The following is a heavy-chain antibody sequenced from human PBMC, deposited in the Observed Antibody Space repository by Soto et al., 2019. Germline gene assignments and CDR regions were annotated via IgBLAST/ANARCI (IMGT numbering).Heavy chain of an antibody. Sequence: GGSLRLSCAASGFTFSSYWMSWVRQAPGKGLEWVANIKQDGSEKYYVDSVKGRFTISRDNAKNSLYLQMNSLRAEDTAVYYCASELLWFGELLNPEDYWGQGTLVTVSS. J-gene: IGHJ4*02. CDR3: ASELLWFGELLNPEDY. V-gene: IGHV3-7*01. CDR2: IKQDGSEK. CDR1: GFTFSSYW. D-gene: IGHD3-10*01.